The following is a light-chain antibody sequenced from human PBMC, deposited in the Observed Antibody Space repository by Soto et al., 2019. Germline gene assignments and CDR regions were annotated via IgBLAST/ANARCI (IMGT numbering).Light chain of an antibody. J-gene: IGKJ4*01. CDR3: QLRSNWPT. CDR1: QSVTRY. V-gene: IGKV3-11*01. Sequence: EIVLTQSPATLSLSPGERATLSCRASQSVTRYLAWYQQKLGQAPRLLIYDASNRATGIPARFSGSGSGTDFTLTISSLEPEDFAVYYCQLRSNWPTFGGGTKVAIK. CDR2: DAS.